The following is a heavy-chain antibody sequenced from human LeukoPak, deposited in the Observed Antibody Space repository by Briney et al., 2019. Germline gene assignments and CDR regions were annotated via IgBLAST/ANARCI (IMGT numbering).Heavy chain of an antibody. J-gene: IGHJ4*02. CDR2: IYHSGST. Sequence: SETLSLTCAVSGYSISSGYYCGWIRHPPGKGLEWIGSIYHSGSTYYNPSLKSRVTISVDTSKNQFSLKLSSVTAADTAVYYCARHSLGSVVPAAILDYWGQGTLVTVSS. CDR3: ARHSLGSVVPAAILDY. CDR1: GYSISSGYY. V-gene: IGHV4-38-2*01. D-gene: IGHD2-2*01.